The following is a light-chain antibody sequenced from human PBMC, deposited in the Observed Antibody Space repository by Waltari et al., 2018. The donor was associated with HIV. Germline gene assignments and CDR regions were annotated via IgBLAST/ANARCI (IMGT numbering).Light chain of an antibody. J-gene: IGLJ2*01. CDR2: NDI. CDR1: NIGTKD. Sequence: SYELTQPFSVSVALGQTARITCWGSNIGTKDVHWYQQKPGQAPLLLIFNDIHHPSGVPERFSASKSRNMATLTIIGAQAGDEAAYYCQVWHYTVVFGGGTKVTVL. CDR3: QVWHYTVV. V-gene: IGLV3-9*01.